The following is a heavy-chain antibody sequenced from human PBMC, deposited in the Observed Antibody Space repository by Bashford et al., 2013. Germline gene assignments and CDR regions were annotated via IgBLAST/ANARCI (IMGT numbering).Heavy chain of an antibody. V-gene: IGHV1-24*01. CDR1: GYTLTELS. CDR2: FDPEDGET. D-gene: IGHD1-26*01. J-gene: IGHJ6*02. CDR3: ATDRAVGATDHYYGMDV. Sequence: ASVKVSCKVSGYTLTELSMHWVRQAPGKGLEWMGGFDPEDGETIYAQKFQGRVTMTEDTSTDTAYMELSSLRSEDTAVYYCATDRAVGATDHYYGMDVWGQGTTVTVSS.